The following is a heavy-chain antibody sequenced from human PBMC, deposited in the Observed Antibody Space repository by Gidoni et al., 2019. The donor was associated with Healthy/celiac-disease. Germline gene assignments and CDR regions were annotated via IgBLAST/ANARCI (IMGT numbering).Heavy chain of an antibody. V-gene: IGHV3-9*01. CDR2: ISWNSGSI. D-gene: IGHD4-17*01. Sequence: EVQLVESGGGLVQPGRSLRLSCAASGFTFDDYAMHWVRQAPGKGLEWGSGISWNSGSIGYADSVKGRFTISRDNAKNSLYLQMNSLRAEDTALYYCAKVQSDYALGDAFDIWGQGTMVTVSS. CDR1: GFTFDDYA. J-gene: IGHJ3*02. CDR3: AKVQSDYALGDAFDI.